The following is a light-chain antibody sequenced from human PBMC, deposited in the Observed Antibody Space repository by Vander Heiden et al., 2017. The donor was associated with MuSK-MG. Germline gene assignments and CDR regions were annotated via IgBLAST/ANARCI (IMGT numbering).Light chain of an antibody. CDR3: RQDDSSPFT. J-gene: IGKJ3*01. CDR2: AAS. CDR1: QGIRND. V-gene: IGKV1-6*01. Sequence: AIQMTQSPSSLSASVGDRVTITCRASQGIRNDLGWFQQKPGKAPKPLIYAASNLQGGVPSRFSGSGSGADFTLTISSRQPEDSATYYCRQDDSSPFTFGHGTKVDIK.